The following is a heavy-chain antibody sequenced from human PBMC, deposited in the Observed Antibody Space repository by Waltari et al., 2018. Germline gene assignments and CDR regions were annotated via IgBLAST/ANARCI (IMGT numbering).Heavy chain of an antibody. V-gene: IGHV4-59*12. D-gene: IGHD3-3*01. J-gene: IGHJ4*02. CDR1: GGSFRSYW. Sequence: QVQLQESGPGLVKPSESLSLTCAVSGGSFRSYWWGWIRQPPGKGLEWIGNFYGSSASTEYNPSLKGRVTISRDTSKNQCSLKRNSVTAADTVVYYCARLSEDFWTGHYAYYFDYWGQGVLVTVSS. CDR2: FYGSSAST. CDR3: ARLSEDFWTGHYAYYFDY.